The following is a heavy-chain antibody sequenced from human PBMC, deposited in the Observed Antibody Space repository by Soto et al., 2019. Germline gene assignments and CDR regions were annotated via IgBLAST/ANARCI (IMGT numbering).Heavy chain of an antibody. Sequence: ASVKVSCKASGYTFTSYGISWVRQAPGQGLEWMGWISAYNGNTNYAQKLQGRVTMTTDTSTSTAYMELRSLRSDDTAVYYCARGLPSYYYYYYMEVWGKGTTVTVSS. J-gene: IGHJ6*03. CDR1: GYTFTSYG. V-gene: IGHV1-18*01. CDR3: ARGLPSYYYYYYMEV. CDR2: ISAYNGNT.